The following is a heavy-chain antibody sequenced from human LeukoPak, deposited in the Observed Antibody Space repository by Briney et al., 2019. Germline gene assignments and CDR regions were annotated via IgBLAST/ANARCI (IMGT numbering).Heavy chain of an antibody. CDR2: ISPDGSSA. V-gene: IGHV3-74*01. J-gene: IGHJ4*02. D-gene: IGHD3-22*01. CDR1: GFTFRSYW. CDR3: ARDYYDGSAYYSYYEY. Sequence: GGALRLSCAASGFTFRSYWMYWVRQAPGTGLVWVSRISPDGSSAINADSVKGRFTISRDNSKNTLSLQMNSLRAEDTAVYYCARDYYDGSAYYSYYEYWGQGTLVTVSS.